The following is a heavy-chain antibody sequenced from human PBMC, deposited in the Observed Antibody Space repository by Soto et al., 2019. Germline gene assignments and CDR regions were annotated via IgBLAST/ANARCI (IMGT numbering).Heavy chain of an antibody. CDR1: GFTISSYR. Sequence: EVQLVESRGGLVQPGGSLRLSCAASGFTISSYRMNWVRQAPGKGLEWVSYISSSSSTIYYADSVKGRFTISRDNAKNSLYLQMNSLRAEDTAVYDCAREGYDLSSSWSYNWFDPWGQGTLVTVSS. V-gene: IGHV3-48*01. D-gene: IGHD6-13*01. J-gene: IGHJ5*02. CDR3: AREGYDLSSSWSYNWFDP. CDR2: ISSSSSTI.